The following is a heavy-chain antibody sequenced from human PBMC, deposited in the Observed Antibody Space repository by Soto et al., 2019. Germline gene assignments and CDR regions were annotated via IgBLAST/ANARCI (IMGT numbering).Heavy chain of an antibody. CDR1: GFTFSSDG. J-gene: IGHJ6*02. Sequence: GGSLRLSCEASGFTFSSDGMHWVRQAPGKGLEWVAVISYDGSNKYYADSVKGRFTISRDNSKNTLYLQMNSLRAEDTAVYYCARAYYDVLSGYFPHYYDYYGMDVWGQGTTVTVSS. D-gene: IGHD3-3*01. CDR3: ARAYYDVLSGYFPHYYDYYGMDV. V-gene: IGHV3-30*03. CDR2: ISYDGSNK.